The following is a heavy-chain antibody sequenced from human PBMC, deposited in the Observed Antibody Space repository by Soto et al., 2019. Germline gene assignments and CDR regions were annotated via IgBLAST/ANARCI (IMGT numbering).Heavy chain of an antibody. CDR1: GFTFSSYA. CDR2: FTNYGAT. J-gene: IGHJ4*02. D-gene: IGHD3-10*01. V-gene: IGHV3-23*01. CDR3: AREFASGSPNYDY. Sequence: GGSLRLSCAASGFTFSSYAMSWVRQAPGKGLEWVSTFTNYGATYYADSVKGRFTISRDNSKNTLYLQMNSLRAEDTAVYYCAREFASGSPNYDYWGLGTLVTV.